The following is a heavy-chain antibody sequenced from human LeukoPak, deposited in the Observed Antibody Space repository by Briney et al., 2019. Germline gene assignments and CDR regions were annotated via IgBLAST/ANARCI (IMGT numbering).Heavy chain of an antibody. CDR1: GGSFSGYY. CDR3: ARYSDFWTGRRVAFDT. D-gene: IGHD3-3*01. Sequence: SETLSLTCAVYGGSFSGYYWSWIRQPPGKGLEWIGEINHSGSTNYNPSLKSRVTISVDTSKNQFSLKLSSVTAADTAVYYCARYSDFWTGRRVAFDTWGQGTMVTVSS. J-gene: IGHJ3*02. CDR2: INHSGST. V-gene: IGHV4-34*01.